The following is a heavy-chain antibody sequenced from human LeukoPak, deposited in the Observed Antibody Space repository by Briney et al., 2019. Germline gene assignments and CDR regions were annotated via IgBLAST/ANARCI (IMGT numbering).Heavy chain of an antibody. CDR1: GFTFSDYA. J-gene: IGHJ4*02. CDR3: ARSVPDYTRFDY. CDR2: FKTNSGQV. D-gene: IGHD4-11*01. V-gene: IGHV3-23*01. Sequence: GGSLRLSCVASGFTFSDYAMNWVRQAPGKGLEWVSTFKTNSGQVYYAESVRGRFTISRVNSKNTVYLEMSSLRAEDAALYFCARSVPDYTRFDYWGQGALVTVSS.